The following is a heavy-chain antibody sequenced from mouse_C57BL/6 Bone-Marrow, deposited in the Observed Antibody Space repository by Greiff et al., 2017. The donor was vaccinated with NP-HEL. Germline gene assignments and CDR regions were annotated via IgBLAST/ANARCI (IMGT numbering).Heavy chain of an antibody. CDR3: ASGIYYEAY. J-gene: IGHJ3*01. CDR2: IYPRSGNT. V-gene: IGHV1-81*01. Sequence: QVQLQQSGAELARPGASVKLSCKASGYTFTSYGISWVKQRTGQGLEWIGEIYPRSGNTYYNEKFKGKATLTADKSSSTAYMELRSLTSEDSAVYFCASGIYYEAYWGQGTLVTVSA. CDR1: GYTFTSYG. D-gene: IGHD2-4*01.